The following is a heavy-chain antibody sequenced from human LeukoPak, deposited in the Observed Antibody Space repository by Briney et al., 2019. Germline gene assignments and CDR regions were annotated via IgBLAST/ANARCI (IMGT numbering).Heavy chain of an antibody. D-gene: IGHD2-2*01. CDR3: TKDVRDVVVVPTAPGY. J-gene: IGHJ4*02. Sequence: PGGSLRLSCAASGFTFSSYSMNWVRQAPGKGLEWVSTISARGIITYYADSVKGRFTISRDNSKNTVYLQMNSLRADDTAVYFCTKDVRDVVVVPTAPGYWGQGTLVIVSS. V-gene: IGHV3-23*01. CDR2: ISARGIIT. CDR1: GFTFSSYS.